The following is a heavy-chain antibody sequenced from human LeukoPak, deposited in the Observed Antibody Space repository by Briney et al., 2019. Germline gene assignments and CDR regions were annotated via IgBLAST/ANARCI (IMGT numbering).Heavy chain of an antibody. V-gene: IGHV3-9*01. Sequence: GRSLRLSCAASGFTFDDYAMHWVRQAPGKGLEWVSGISWNSGSIGYADSVKGRFTISRDNAKNSLYLQMNSLRAEDTAVYYCARGLYYTYYFDYWGQGTLVTVSS. CDR3: ARGLYYTYYFDY. CDR1: GFTFDDYA. CDR2: ISWNSGSI. D-gene: IGHD3-3*01. J-gene: IGHJ4*02.